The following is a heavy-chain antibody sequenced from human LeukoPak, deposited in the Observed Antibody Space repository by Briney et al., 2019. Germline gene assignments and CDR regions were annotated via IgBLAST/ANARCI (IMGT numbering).Heavy chain of an antibody. CDR2: TLNSGST. CDR3: ARHLSYYDTSGYRYADAFDI. V-gene: IGHV4-59*08. CDR1: ARSMSSLY. Sequence: PQTRSPAWPVAARSMSSLYWNWNRQPHGDGLEWVGYTLNSGSTNYNSSLKSRGTISVDTSKNQFSLKLSSVTAADTAVYYCARHLSYYDTSGYRYADAFDIWGQGTMVTVSS. D-gene: IGHD3-22*01. J-gene: IGHJ3*02.